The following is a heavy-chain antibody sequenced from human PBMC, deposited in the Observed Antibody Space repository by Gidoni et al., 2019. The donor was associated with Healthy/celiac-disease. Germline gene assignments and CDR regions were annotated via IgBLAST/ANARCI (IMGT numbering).Heavy chain of an antibody. CDR2: INHSGST. V-gene: IGHV4-34*01. Sequence: QVQLQQWGAGLLKPSEPLSLTCAVSGGSFSGYYWSWIRQPPGKGLEWIGEINHSGSTNYNPSLKSRVTISVDTSKNQFSLKLSSVTAADTAVYYCARAPIGLFFDYWGQGTLVTVSS. J-gene: IGHJ4*02. CDR1: GGSFSGYY. D-gene: IGHD3-10*01. CDR3: ARAPIGLFFDY.